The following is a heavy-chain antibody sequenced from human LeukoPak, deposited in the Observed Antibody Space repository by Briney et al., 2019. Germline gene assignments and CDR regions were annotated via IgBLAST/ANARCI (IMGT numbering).Heavy chain of an antibody. D-gene: IGHD6-13*01. V-gene: IGHV3-66*01. J-gene: IGHJ6*02. CDR3: ARSASSSAILNYYYYGMDV. CDR1: GFTVSSNY. Sequence: GGSLRLSCAASGFTVSSNYMSWVRQAPGKGLAWVSVIYSGGSTHYADSVKGRFTISRDNSKNTLYLQMNSLRAEDTAVYYCARSASSSAILNYYYYGMDVWGQGTTVTVSS. CDR2: IYSGGST.